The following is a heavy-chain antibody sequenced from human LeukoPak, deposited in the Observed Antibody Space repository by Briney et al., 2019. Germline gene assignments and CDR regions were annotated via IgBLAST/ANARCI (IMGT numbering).Heavy chain of an antibody. V-gene: IGHV3-9*01. Sequence: GGSLRLSCTVSGFTFDDYAMHWVRQIPEKGLEWVSGISANSEDIHYADSVRGRFTISRDNAKNSLYLQMNSLRAEDTAVYYCAKDLDMVRGVIDYWGQGTLVTVSS. J-gene: IGHJ4*02. D-gene: IGHD3-10*01. CDR2: ISANSEDI. CDR3: AKDLDMVRGVIDY. CDR1: GFTFDDYA.